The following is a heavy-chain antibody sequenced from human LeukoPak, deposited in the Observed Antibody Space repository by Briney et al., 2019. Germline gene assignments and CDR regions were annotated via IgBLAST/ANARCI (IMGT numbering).Heavy chain of an antibody. J-gene: IGHJ4*02. Sequence: PSETLSLTCTVSGGSISSYYWNWIRQPPGKGLEWIGYIYYSGSTNYNPSLKSRVTISVDTSKNQFSLKLSSVTAADTAVYYCARDRSRGLHYFDYWGQGTLVTVSS. CDR2: IYYSGST. V-gene: IGHV4-59*01. D-gene: IGHD3-10*01. CDR3: ARDRSRGLHYFDY. CDR1: GGSISSYY.